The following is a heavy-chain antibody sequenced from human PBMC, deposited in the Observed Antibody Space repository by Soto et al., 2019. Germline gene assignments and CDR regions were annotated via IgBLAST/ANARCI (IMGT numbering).Heavy chain of an antibody. Sequence: TSETLSLTCAVYGGSFSGYYWSWIRQPPGKGLEWIGEINHSGSTNYNPSLKSRVTISVDTSKNQFSLKLSSVTAADTAVYYCARGIAAAGKSSHYGMDVWGQGTTVTVSS. J-gene: IGHJ6*02. CDR3: ARGIAAAGKSSHYGMDV. CDR2: INHSGST. V-gene: IGHV4-34*01. CDR1: GGSFSGYY. D-gene: IGHD6-13*01.